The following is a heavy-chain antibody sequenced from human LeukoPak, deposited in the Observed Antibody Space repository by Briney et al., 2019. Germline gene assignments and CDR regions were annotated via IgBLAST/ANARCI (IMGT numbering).Heavy chain of an antibody. J-gene: IGHJ5*02. V-gene: IGHV3-15*07. Sequence: TGGSLRLSCVVSGFTFNRCWMNWVRQAPGKGLEWVGRIRSNSDGGAIDYAAPVKGRFALSRDDSKNTLYLQMNSLQTEDTAMYYCATDFYDSTWGQGTLVTVSS. CDR3: ATDFYDST. CDR1: GFTFNRCW. D-gene: IGHD2/OR15-2a*01. CDR2: IRSNSDGGAI.